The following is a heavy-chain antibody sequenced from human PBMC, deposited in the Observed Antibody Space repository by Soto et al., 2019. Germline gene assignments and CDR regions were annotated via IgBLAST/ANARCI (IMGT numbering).Heavy chain of an antibody. D-gene: IGHD6-25*01. Sequence: EVQLVESGGGSVQPGGSLRLSCAASGFTFSTFSMNWVRQAPGRGLEWIAYISGGGRPISYADSVKGRFTISRDNPKNSLYPQMATLSDEATAVYYCARGLGSAFDSWGQGTLVTVSS. V-gene: IGHV3-48*02. J-gene: IGHJ4*02. CDR1: GFTFSTFS. CDR2: ISGGGRPI. CDR3: ARGLGSAFDS.